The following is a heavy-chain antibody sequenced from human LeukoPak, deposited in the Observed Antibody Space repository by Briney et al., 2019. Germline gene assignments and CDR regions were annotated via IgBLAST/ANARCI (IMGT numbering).Heavy chain of an antibody. V-gene: IGHV4-61*02. J-gene: IGHJ6*02. CDR2: IYTSGST. CDR3: ATLSSGWRGYYYYGMDV. Sequence: PSETLSLTCTVSGGSISSGSYYWSRIRQPAGKGLEWIGRIYTSGSTNYNPSLKSRVTISVDTSKNQFSLKLSSVTAADTAVYYCATLSSGWRGYYYYGMDVWGQGTTGTVSS. CDR1: GGSISSGSYY. D-gene: IGHD6-19*01.